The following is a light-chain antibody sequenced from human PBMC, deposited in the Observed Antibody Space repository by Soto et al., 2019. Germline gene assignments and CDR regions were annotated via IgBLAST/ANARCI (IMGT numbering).Light chain of an antibody. Sequence: QSALTQPRSVSASPGQSVTISCTGTSSDVGGYNYVSWYQQHPGKAPKLIIHDVTKRPSEVPGRFSGSKSGNTASLTISGLQPEDEADYYFCSYAGSSFLFGGGTKLTVL. J-gene: IGLJ2*01. V-gene: IGLV2-11*01. CDR1: SSDVGGYNY. CDR3: CSYAGSSFL. CDR2: DVT.